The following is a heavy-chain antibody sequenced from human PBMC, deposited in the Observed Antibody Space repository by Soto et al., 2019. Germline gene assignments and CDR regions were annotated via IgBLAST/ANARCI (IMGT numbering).Heavy chain of an antibody. CDR2: IYHSGST. J-gene: IGHJ4*02. CDR1: GGSISSGGYS. V-gene: IGHV4-30-2*01. CDR3: ARGEVVALGY. D-gene: IGHD2-15*01. Sequence: QLQLHESGSGLVKPSQTLSLTCSVSGGSISSGGYSWSWIRQPPGKGLEWIGDIYHSGSTYYNPYLKSRATMLLGRSKNEVSLRLSSVTAADTAVYCCARGEVVALGYWGQGTVVTVSS.